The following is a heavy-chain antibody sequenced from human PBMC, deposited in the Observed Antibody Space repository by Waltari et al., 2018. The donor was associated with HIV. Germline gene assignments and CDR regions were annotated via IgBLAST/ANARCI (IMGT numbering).Heavy chain of an antibody. CDR2: IWYDGSNK. J-gene: IGHJ6*03. Sequence: QVQLVESGGGVVQPGRSLRPSCAASVVPFSGYGMHWVRQAPGKGLEWVAVIWYDGSNKYYADSVKGRFTISKDNSKKTLYLQMNSLRAEDTAVYYCARDGVAAAHYYMDVWGKGTTVTVSS. CDR1: VVPFSGYG. V-gene: IGHV3-33*01. CDR3: ARDGVAAAHYYMDV. D-gene: IGHD6-13*01.